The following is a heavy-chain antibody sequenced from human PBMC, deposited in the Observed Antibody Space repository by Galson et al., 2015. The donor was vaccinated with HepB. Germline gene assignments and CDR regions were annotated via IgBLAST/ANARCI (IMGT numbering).Heavy chain of an antibody. J-gene: IGHJ6*02. CDR2: INSDGSST. V-gene: IGHV3-74*01. CDR3: AREGGYSSSWYGYYYYGMDV. CDR1: GFTFSSYW. D-gene: IGHD6-13*01. Sequence: SLRLSCAASGFTFSSYWMHWVRQAPGKGLVWVSRINSDGSSTSYADSVKGRFTISRDNAKNTLYLQMNSLRAEDTAVYYCAREGGYSSSWYGYYYYGMDVWGQGTTVTVSS.